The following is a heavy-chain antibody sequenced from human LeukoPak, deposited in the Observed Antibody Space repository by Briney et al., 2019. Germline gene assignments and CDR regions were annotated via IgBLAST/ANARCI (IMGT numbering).Heavy chain of an antibody. Sequence: KPSETLSLTCAVYGGSFSGYYWSWIRQPPGKGLEWIGEINHSGSTNYNPSLKSRVTISVDTSKNQFSLKLSSVTAADTAVYYCARSVGYYYGSGRDYYYYYGMDVWGQGTTVTVSS. V-gene: IGHV4-34*01. CDR1: GGSFSGYY. J-gene: IGHJ6*02. D-gene: IGHD3-10*01. CDR3: ARSVGYYYGSGRDYYYYYGMDV. CDR2: INHSGST.